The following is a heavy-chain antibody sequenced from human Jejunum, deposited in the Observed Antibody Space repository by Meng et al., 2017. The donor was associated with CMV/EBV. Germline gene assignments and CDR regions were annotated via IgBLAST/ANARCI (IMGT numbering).Heavy chain of an antibody. CDR2: INTNTGNP. D-gene: IGHD5-18*01. J-gene: IGHJ4*02. CDR1: GYTFISYG. V-gene: IGHV7-4-1*02. CDR3: TRGAGAHTAKFDY. Sequence: CQTSGYTFISYGINWVREAPGQRLEWMGWINTNTGNPTYAQDFTGRFVFSLDTSVSTAYLQISSLRAEDTAVYYCTRGAGAHTAKFDYWGQGTLVTVSS.